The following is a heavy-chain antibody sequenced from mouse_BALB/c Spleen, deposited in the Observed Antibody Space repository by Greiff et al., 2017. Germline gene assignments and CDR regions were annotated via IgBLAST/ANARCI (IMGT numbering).Heavy chain of an antibody. V-gene: IGHV5-12-1*01. CDR2: ISSGGGST. Sequence: EVQLVESGGGLVKPGGSLKLSCAASGFAFSSYDMSWVRQTPEKRLEWVAYISSGGGSTYYPDTVKGRFTISRDNAKNTLYLQMSSLKSEDTAMYYCARHGYYYYFDYWGQGTTLTVSS. CDR1: GFAFSSYD. J-gene: IGHJ2*01. CDR3: ARHGYYYYFDY. D-gene: IGHD2-3*01.